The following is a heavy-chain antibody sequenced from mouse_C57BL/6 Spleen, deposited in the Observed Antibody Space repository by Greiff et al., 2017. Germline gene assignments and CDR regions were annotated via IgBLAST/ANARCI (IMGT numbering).Heavy chain of an antibody. J-gene: IGHJ4*01. Sequence: DVKLVESGGGLVQSGRSLRLSCATSGFTFSDFYMEWVRQAPGKGLEWIAASRNKANDYTTEYSASVKGRFIVSRDTSQSILYLQMNALRAEDTAIYYCARDGVYYAMDYWGQGTSVTVSS. CDR3: ARDGVYYAMDY. V-gene: IGHV7-1*01. CDR1: GFTFSDFY. CDR2: SRNKANDYTT.